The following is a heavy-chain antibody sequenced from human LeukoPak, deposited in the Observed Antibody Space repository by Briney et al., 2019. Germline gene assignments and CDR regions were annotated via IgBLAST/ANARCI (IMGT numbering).Heavy chain of an antibody. Sequence: ASVKVSCKASGYTFTGYYMHCVRQAPGQGLEWMGWINPNSGGTNYAQKFQGRVTMTRDTSISTAYMELSRLRSDDTAVYYCARVTRLRYCSSTSCSPTNNWFDPWGQGTLVTVSS. V-gene: IGHV1-2*02. J-gene: IGHJ5*02. CDR3: ARVTRLRYCSSTSCSPTNNWFDP. CDR2: INPNSGGT. CDR1: GYTFTGYY. D-gene: IGHD2-2*01.